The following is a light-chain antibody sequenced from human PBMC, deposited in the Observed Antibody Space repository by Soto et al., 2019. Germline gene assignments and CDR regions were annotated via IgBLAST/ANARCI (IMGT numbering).Light chain of an antibody. Sequence: QSVLTQPPSASGPPGQRVTISCSGSSSNIGSNNVNRYQQLPGTAPKLLMYSNNQRPSGVPDRFSGSKSGTSASLAISGLQSEDEADYYCAAWDDSLNGLVFGGGTKLTVL. CDR3: AAWDDSLNGLV. J-gene: IGLJ2*01. CDR2: SNN. V-gene: IGLV1-44*01. CDR1: SSNIGSNN.